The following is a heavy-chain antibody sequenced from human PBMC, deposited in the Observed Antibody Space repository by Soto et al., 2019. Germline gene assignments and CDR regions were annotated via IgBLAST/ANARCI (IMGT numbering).Heavy chain of an antibody. D-gene: IGHD6-13*01. CDR1: GGTFSSYT. CDR2: IIPILGIA. V-gene: IGHV1-69*02. CDR3: ARGLYSSCSWFDP. Sequence: QVQLVQSGAEVKKPGSSVKVSCKASGGTFSSYTISWVRQAPGQGLEWMGRIIPILGIANYAQKFQGRVTITADKATSTDYLELSSLRSEDTAVYYCARGLYSSCSWFDPWGQGTLVTVSS. J-gene: IGHJ5*02.